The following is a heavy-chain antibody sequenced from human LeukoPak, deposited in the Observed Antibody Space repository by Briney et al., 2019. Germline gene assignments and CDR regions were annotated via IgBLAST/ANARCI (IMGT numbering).Heavy chain of an antibody. D-gene: IGHD5-18*01. CDR1: GFTFSSFW. V-gene: IGHV3-7*03. CDR2: IKNDGSEK. Sequence: HPGGSLRLSCAASGFTFSSFWMSLVRQAPGKGLEWVANIKNDGSEKYYVDSVKGRFNISRDNAKNSLYLQMNSLRAEDTAVYYCAREFRIEGGYSYGSVDDAFDIWGQGTMVTVSS. CDR3: AREFRIEGGYSYGSVDDAFDI. J-gene: IGHJ3*02.